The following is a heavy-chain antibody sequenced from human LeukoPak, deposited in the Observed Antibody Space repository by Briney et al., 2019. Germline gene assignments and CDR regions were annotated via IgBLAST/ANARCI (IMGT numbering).Heavy chain of an antibody. V-gene: IGHV4-34*01. CDR2: INHSGST. J-gene: IGHJ4*02. Sequence: SETLSLTCTVSGGSISSYYWSWIRQPPGKGLEWIGEINHSGSTNYNPSLKSRVTISVDTSKNQFSLKLSSVTAADTAVYYCARRAGTTVKRERHFDYWGQGTLVTVSS. CDR3: ARRAGTTVKRERHFDY. D-gene: IGHD4-17*01. CDR1: GGSISSYY.